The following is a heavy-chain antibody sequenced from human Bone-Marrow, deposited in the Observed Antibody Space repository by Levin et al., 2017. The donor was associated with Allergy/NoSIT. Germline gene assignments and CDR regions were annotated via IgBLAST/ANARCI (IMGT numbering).Heavy chain of an antibody. CDR3: ARAQAQWSWYQIYYFDY. D-gene: IGHD2-2*01. Sequence: PGESLKISCAASGFTFSTFAMHWVRQAPGKGLEWVAVIWYDGSNRYYADSMKGRFTISRDNSKNTLYLQMNSLRAEDTAVYYCARAQAQWSWYQIYYFDYWGQGTLVTVSS. CDR2: IWYDGSNR. CDR1: GFTFSTFA. V-gene: IGHV3-33*01. J-gene: IGHJ4*02.